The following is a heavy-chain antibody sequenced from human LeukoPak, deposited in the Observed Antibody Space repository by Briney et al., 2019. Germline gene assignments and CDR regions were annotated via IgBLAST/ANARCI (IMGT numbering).Heavy chain of an antibody. CDR1: GFTFSSYS. CDR2: ISSSSSYI. Sequence: GGSLRLSCAASGFTFSSYSMNWVRQAPGKGLELVSSISSSSSYIYYADSVKGRFTISRDNAKNSLYLQINSLRAEDTAVYYCARRVLGVVPAAIGLDYYYMDVWGKGTTVTVSS. V-gene: IGHV3-21*01. D-gene: IGHD2-2*01. J-gene: IGHJ6*03. CDR3: ARRVLGVVPAAIGLDYYYMDV.